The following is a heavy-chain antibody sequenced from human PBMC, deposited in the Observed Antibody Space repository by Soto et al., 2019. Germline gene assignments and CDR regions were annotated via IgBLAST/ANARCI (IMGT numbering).Heavy chain of an antibody. V-gene: IGHV4-34*01. CDR2: INHSGST. J-gene: IGHJ6*03. Sequence: QVQLQQWGAGLLKPSETLSLTCAVYGGSFSGYYWSWIRQPPGKGLEWIGEINHSGSTNYNPSLKSRVNISVDTSKNQFSLKLSSVTAADTAIYYCARVGYCSSTSCQNYFYYMDVWGKGTTVTVSS. CDR1: GGSFSGYY. D-gene: IGHD2-2*01. CDR3: ARVGYCSSTSCQNYFYYMDV.